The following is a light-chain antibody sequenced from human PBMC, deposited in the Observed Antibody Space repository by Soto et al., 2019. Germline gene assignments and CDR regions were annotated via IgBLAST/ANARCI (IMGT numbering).Light chain of an antibody. CDR1: SSDIGSYNY. Sequence: QSVLTQPASLSGSPGQSITISCTGTSSDIGSYNYVSWYQQHPGRAPKLMIFDVSYRPSGISDRVSGSKSGNTASLTISGLQPEDEADYYCSSYGASSTLFGGGTKLTVL. J-gene: IGLJ3*02. CDR3: SSYGASSTL. CDR2: DVS. V-gene: IGLV2-14*03.